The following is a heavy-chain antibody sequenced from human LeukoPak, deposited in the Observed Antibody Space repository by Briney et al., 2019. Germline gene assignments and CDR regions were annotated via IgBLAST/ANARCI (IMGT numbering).Heavy chain of an antibody. D-gene: IGHD4-17*01. V-gene: IGHV3-23*01. CDR2: ISGAGGST. Sequence: PGGSLRLSCAASGFTFSNYAMTWVRQAPGKGLEWVSAISGAGGSTYYADSVKGRFTISRDNSKNTLYLYVNSLRAEDTAVYFCAKGRDGDYHYFDYWGQGTLVTVSS. CDR3: AKGRDGDYHYFDY. J-gene: IGHJ4*02. CDR1: GFTFSNYA.